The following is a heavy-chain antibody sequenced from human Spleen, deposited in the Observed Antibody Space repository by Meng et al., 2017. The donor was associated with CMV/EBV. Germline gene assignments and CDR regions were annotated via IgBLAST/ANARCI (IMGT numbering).Heavy chain of an antibody. J-gene: IGHJ6*02. CDR1: GGSISSGGYY. Sequence: SETLSLTCTVSGGSISSGGYYWSWIRQHPGKGLEWIGYIYYSGSTYYNPSLKSRVTISVDTSKNQFSLKLSSVTAADTAMYYCARGLRYCSSTSCYIYGMDVWGQGTTVTVSS. V-gene: IGHV4-31*03. CDR3: ARGLRYCSSTSCYIYGMDV. D-gene: IGHD2-2*02. CDR2: IYYSGST.